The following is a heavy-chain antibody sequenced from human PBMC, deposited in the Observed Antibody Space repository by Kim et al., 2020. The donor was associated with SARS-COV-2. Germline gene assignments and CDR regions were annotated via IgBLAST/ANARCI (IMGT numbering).Heavy chain of an antibody. CDR1: GFIFSGYG. Sequence: GGSLRLSCAASGFIFSGYGMHWVRQSPGKGLEWVAVISYDGTSRYYADSVRGRFTISRDNSKNTLFLQMNSLRAEDTAIYYCAKGSQSWPLDYWGQGTLVSVSS. CDR3: AKGSQSWPLDY. CDR2: ISYDGTSR. V-gene: IGHV3-30*18. J-gene: IGHJ4*02. D-gene: IGHD6-13*01.